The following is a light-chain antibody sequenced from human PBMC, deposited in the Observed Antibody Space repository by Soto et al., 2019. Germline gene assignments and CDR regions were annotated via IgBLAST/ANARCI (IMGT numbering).Light chain of an antibody. Sequence: ESARTQSPLSLPVTPGEPASISCRSSPSLLHSNGYNYLDWYLQKPGQSPQLLIYLGSNRGCGVPDRFSGSGSGTDFTLKSSRLDAEDVSVYYCMQSLQSWTFGQGTKVDIK. J-gene: IGKJ1*01. V-gene: IGKV2-28*01. CDR1: PSLLHSNGYNY. CDR3: MQSLQSWT. CDR2: LGS.